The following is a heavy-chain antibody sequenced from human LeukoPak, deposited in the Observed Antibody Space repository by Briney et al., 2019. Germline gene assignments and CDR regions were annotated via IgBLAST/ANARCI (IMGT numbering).Heavy chain of an antibody. J-gene: IGHJ4*02. V-gene: IGHV3-23*01. D-gene: IGHD3-3*01. CDR1: GFTFSSYA. Sequence: GGSLRLSCAASGFTFSSYAMSWVRRAPGEGLEWVSAISGRGGSTYYADSVKGRFTISRDNSKNTLYLQMNSLRAEDTAVYYCASVYGERSITIFGVVKDYWGQGTLVTVSS. CDR2: ISGRGGST. CDR3: ASVYGERSITIFGVVKDY.